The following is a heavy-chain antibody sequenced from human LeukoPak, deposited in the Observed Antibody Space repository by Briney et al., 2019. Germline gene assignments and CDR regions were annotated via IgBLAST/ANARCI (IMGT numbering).Heavy chain of an antibody. CDR1: GGSFSSYD. Sequence: SETLSVTCTASGGSFSSYDWSWIRQPPGKGLEWIGNIYYSGSTNYNPSLKSRVTISVDTSKTQFSLKLSSVTAADTAVYYCARERYYYDSSASSSRWFDPWGQGTLVTVSS. J-gene: IGHJ5*02. CDR2: IYYSGST. CDR3: ARERYYYDSSASSSRWFDP. V-gene: IGHV4-59*01. D-gene: IGHD3-22*01.